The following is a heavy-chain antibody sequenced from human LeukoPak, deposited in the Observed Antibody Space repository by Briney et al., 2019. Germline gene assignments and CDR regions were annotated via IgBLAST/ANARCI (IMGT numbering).Heavy chain of an antibody. CDR3: ARDHPDYGNAFDI. CDR2: INHSGST. CDR1: GGSFSGYY. Sequence: PSETLSLTYAVYGGSFSGYYWSWIRQPPGKGLEWIGEINHSGSTNYNPSLKSRVTISVDTSKNQFSLKLSSVTAADTTVYYCARDHPDYGNAFDIWGQGTMVTVSS. D-gene: IGHD4-17*01. V-gene: IGHV4-34*01. J-gene: IGHJ3*02.